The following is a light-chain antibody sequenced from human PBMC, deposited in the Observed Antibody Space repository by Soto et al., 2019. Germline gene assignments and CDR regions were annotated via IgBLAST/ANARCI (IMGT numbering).Light chain of an antibody. CDR3: SSYVGNNNLF. Sequence: QSVLTQPPSASGSPGQSVTISCTGISSDYNYVSWYQQYPGKVPKLMIYEVTKRPSGVPDRFSGSRSGNTASLTVSGLQAEDEADYYCSSYVGNNNLFFGGGTKLTVL. J-gene: IGLJ2*01. CDR1: SSDYNY. V-gene: IGLV2-8*01. CDR2: EVT.